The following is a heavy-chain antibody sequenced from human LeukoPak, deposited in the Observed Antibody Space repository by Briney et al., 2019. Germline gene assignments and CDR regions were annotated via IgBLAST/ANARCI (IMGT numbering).Heavy chain of an antibody. Sequence: GGSLRLSCAASGFTFSSYSMNWVRQAPGKGLEWVSSISSSSSYIYYADSVKGRFTISRDNSKNTLYLQMNSLRAEDTAVYYCARETLGSSWYGQSYYYYGMDVWGQGTTVTVSS. CDR2: ISSSSSYI. CDR3: ARETLGSSWYGQSYYYYGMDV. D-gene: IGHD6-13*01. CDR1: GFTFSSYS. V-gene: IGHV3-21*01. J-gene: IGHJ6*02.